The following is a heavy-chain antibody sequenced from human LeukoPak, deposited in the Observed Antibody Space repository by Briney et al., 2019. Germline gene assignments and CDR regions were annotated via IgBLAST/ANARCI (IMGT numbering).Heavy chain of an antibody. CDR1: GYTFTTYD. CDR3: ARANPVGVLEHYYMDV. D-gene: IGHD3-3*01. V-gene: IGHV1-8*03. Sequence: ASVKVSCKASGYTFTTYDINWVRQAPGQGLEWMGWVNPNSGHTGNAQRFQGRVTISSNTSISTAYMELSGLRSEDTAVYYCARANPVGVLEHYYMDVWGKGTTVTVSS. CDR2: VNPNSGHT. J-gene: IGHJ6*03.